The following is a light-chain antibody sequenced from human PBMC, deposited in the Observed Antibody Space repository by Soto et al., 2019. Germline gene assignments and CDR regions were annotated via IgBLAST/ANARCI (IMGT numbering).Light chain of an antibody. CDR1: QSVSSY. V-gene: IGKV3-11*01. J-gene: IGKJ5*01. Sequence: EIVLTQSPATLSLSAWERATLTCRASQSVSSYLAWYQQKPGQAPRLLIYDASNRATGIPARFSGSGSGTDFTLTISSLEPEDFAVYYCQQRSNWPVTFGQGTRLEIK. CDR2: DAS. CDR3: QQRSNWPVT.